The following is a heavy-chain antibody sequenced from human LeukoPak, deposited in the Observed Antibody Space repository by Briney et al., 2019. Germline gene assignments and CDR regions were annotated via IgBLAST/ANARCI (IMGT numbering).Heavy chain of an antibody. D-gene: IGHD6-13*01. CDR3: ARDGALDQQLSVGYFDY. V-gene: IGHV1-2*02. CDR1: GGTFTGYY. CDR2: INPNSGGT. J-gene: IGHJ4*02. Sequence: ASVKVSCKASGGTFTGYYMHWVRQAPGQGLEWMGWINPNSGGTNYAQKFQGRVTMTRDTSISTAYMELSRLRSDDTAVYYCARDGALDQQLSVGYFDYWGQGTLVTVSS.